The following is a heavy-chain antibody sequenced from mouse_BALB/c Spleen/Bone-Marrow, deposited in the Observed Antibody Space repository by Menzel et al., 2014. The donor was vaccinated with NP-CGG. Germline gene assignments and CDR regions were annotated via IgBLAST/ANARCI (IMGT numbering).Heavy chain of an antibody. CDR3: ARTADGYYYAMDY. V-gene: IGHV1-9*01. D-gene: IGHD2-3*01. Sequence: QVQLQQSGAELMKPGASVKISCKATGYTFRNYWIEWIKQRPGHGLEWIGEILPGSGSSNYNEKLKGKATFTADTSSNTAYMQLSSLTSEDSALYYCARTADGYYYAMDYWGQGTSVTVSS. CDR2: ILPGSGSS. CDR1: GYTFRNYW. J-gene: IGHJ4*01.